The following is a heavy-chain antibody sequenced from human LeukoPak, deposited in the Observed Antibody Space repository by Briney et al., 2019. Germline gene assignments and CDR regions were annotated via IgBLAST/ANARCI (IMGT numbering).Heavy chain of an antibody. CDR3: AKYGVTMVRGSYYGMDV. D-gene: IGHD3-10*01. CDR2: ISYDGSKT. J-gene: IGHJ6*02. Sequence: GGSLRLSCAASGFTFSSYGMHWVRQAPGKGLEWVAVISYDGSKTHYADSVRGRFTVSRDKSKNTLYLQMNSLRVEDMAVYYCAKYGVTMVRGSYYGMDVWGQGTTVTVSS. CDR1: GFTFSSYG. V-gene: IGHV3-30*18.